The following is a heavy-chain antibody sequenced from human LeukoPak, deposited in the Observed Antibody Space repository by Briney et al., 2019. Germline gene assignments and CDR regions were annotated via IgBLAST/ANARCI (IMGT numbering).Heavy chain of an antibody. CDR2: ISSNGGST. V-gene: IGHV3-64D*06. D-gene: IGHD6-19*01. CDR1: GFTFSSYA. CDR3: VKEYSSGVRPSDY. J-gene: IGHJ4*02. Sequence: GGSLRLSCSASGFTFSSYAMHWVRQAPGKGLEYVSAISSNGGSTYYADSVKGRFTISRDNSKNTLYLQMSSLRAEDTAVYYCVKEYSSGVRPSDYWGQGTLVTVSS.